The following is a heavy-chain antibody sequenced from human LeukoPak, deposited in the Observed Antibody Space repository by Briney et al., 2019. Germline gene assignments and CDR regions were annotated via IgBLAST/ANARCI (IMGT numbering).Heavy chain of an antibody. CDR1: GFTVSSHY. Sequence: GGSLRLSCAASGFTVSSHYMSWVRQAPGKGLEWVSVIYSGGTTYYADSVKGRFTISSDNSNNTLYLLMNSMRADDTALYYCGRDSENCGGDCLDYWGQGTLVTVSP. CDR2: IYSGGTT. CDR3: GRDSENCGGDCLDY. V-gene: IGHV3-53*01. D-gene: IGHD2-21*02. J-gene: IGHJ4*02.